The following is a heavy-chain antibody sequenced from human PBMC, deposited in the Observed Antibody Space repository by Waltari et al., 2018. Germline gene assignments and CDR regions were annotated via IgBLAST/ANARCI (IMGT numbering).Heavy chain of an antibody. CDR2: IKQDGSDK. CDR3: ARDRGVIVY. V-gene: IGHV3-7*01. Sequence: EVQLVESGGGLVQAGGSLRPPWATPGFTFSNYWMSWVRQAPGKGLEWVANIKQDGSDKYYVDSVKGRFTISRDNAKNSLFLQMNSLRVEDTAVYYCARDRGVIVYWGQGTLVTVSS. J-gene: IGHJ4*02. CDR1: GFTFSNYW. D-gene: IGHD3-22*01.